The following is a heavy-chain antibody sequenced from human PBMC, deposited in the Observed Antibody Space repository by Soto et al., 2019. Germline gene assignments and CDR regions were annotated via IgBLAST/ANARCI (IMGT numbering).Heavy chain of an antibody. Sequence: GASVKVSCKASGYTFTTYSIHWVRQAPGQRLGWMGWINAGNGYTKNSQNFQGRVTITRDTSASTAYMELSSLRSEDTAVYYCARVPYDWGGPFDIWGQGTMVTVSS. V-gene: IGHV1-3*01. D-gene: IGHD7-27*01. CDR2: INAGNGYT. CDR1: GYTFTTYS. CDR3: ARVPYDWGGPFDI. J-gene: IGHJ3*02.